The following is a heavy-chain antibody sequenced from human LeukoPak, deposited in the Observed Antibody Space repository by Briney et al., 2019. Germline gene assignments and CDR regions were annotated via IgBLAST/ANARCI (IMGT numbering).Heavy chain of an antibody. CDR3: ANDYYDSSGYGFGY. CDR1: GFTFSSYG. V-gene: IGHV3-23*01. J-gene: IGHJ4*02. CDR2: ISGSGGST. Sequence: GGSLRLSCAASGFTFSSYGMSWVRQAPGKGLEWVSAISGSGGSTYYADSVKGRFTISRDNSKNTLYLQMNSLTAEDTAVYYCANDYYDSSGYGFGYWGQGTLVTVSS. D-gene: IGHD3-22*01.